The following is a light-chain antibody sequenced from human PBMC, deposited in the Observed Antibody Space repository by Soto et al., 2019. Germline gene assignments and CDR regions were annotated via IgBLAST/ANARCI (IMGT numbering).Light chain of an antibody. CDR2: GAS. Sequence: EIVLTQSPGTLSLSPGERATLSCRASQSISSSYLAWYQQKPGQAPRLLISGASSRATGIPDRFSGSGSGTDFSLTISILEPEDFAVYYCQLYGSAPRYTFGQGTKLEIK. CDR1: QSISSSY. J-gene: IGKJ2*01. V-gene: IGKV3-20*01. CDR3: QLYGSAPRYT.